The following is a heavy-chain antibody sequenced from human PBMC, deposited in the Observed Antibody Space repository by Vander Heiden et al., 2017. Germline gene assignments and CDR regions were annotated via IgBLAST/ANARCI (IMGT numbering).Heavy chain of an antibody. CDR3: TSSPSYDSSGYPPLY. CDR1: GFTFSGSP. J-gene: IGHJ4*02. D-gene: IGHD3-22*01. CDR2: IRSKANSDAT. Sequence: EVQLVESGGGLVQPGGSLKRSCAASGFTFSGSPMHWVRQASGKGLEWVGRIRSKANSDATAYAASVKGRFTISRDDSKNTAYLQMNSLKTEDTAVYYCTSSPSYDSSGYPPLYWGQGTLVTVSS. V-gene: IGHV3-73*02.